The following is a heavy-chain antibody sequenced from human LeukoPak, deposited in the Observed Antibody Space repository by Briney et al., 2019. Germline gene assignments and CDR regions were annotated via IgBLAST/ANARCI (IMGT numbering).Heavy chain of an antibody. CDR1: GVTFSRLV. CDR3: ARGITMDY. V-gene: IGHV1-69*05. J-gene: IGHJ4*02. CDR2: IIPYFGTS. D-gene: IGHD3-10*01. Sequence: SVKVSCKASGVTFSRLVVSWVRQAPGQGLEWMGQIIPYFGTSNYAQNFQGRVTLTTDTSTSTAYMELRSLRSDDTAVYYCARGITMDYWGQGTLVTVSS.